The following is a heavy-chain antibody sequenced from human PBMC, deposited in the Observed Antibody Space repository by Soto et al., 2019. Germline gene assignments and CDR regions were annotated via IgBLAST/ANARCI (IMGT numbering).Heavy chain of an antibody. Sequence: GGSLRLSCAASGFTFSTYAMIWVRQAPGKGLEWVSAISGSGGSTYYADSVKGRLTISRDNSKNTLYLQMNSLRAEDTAVYYCAKQQQLVHGYFAYWGQGTLVTVSS. CDR1: GFTFSTYA. CDR3: AKQQQLVHGYFAY. V-gene: IGHV3-23*01. D-gene: IGHD6-13*01. J-gene: IGHJ4*02. CDR2: ISGSGGST.